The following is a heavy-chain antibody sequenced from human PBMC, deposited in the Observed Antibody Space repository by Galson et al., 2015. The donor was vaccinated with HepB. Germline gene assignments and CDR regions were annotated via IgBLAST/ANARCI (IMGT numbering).Heavy chain of an antibody. J-gene: IGHJ6*03. D-gene: IGHD6-13*01. Sequence: CAISGDSVSSNSAAWNWIRQSPSRGLEWLGRTYYRSKWYNDYAVSVKSRITINPDTSKNQFSLQLNSVTPEDTAVYYCARGVGSSWEGSYYYYYMDVWGKGTTVTVSS. CDR3: ARGVGSSWEGSYYYYYMDV. CDR2: TYYRSKWYN. CDR1: GDSVSSNSAA. V-gene: IGHV6-1*01.